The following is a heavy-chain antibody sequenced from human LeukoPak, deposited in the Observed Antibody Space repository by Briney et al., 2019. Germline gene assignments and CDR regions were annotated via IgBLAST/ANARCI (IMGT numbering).Heavy chain of an antibody. CDR2: ISSSSSYI. CDR3: ARDHRVGATRDYYYYYYYMDV. J-gene: IGHJ6*03. V-gene: IGHV3-21*01. D-gene: IGHD1-26*01. CDR1: GFTFSSYI. Sequence: PGGSLRLSCAASGFTFSSYIMNWVRQAPGKGLEWVSSISSSSSYIYYADSAKGRFTISRDNAKNSLYLQMNSLRAEDTAVYYCARDHRVGATRDYYYYYYYMDVWGKGTTVTVSS.